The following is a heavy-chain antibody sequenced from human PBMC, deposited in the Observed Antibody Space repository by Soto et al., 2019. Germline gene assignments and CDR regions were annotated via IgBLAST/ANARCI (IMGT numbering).Heavy chain of an antibody. Sequence: GASVKVSCKASGYTFTGYYMHWVRQAPGQGLEWMGWINPNSGGTNYAQKFQGWVTMTRDTSISTAYMELSRLRSDDTAVYYCARGLYSSSSSSQSYYYYGMDVWGQGTTVTVSS. CDR3: ARGLYSSSSSSQSYYYYGMDV. D-gene: IGHD6-6*01. CDR2: INPNSGGT. J-gene: IGHJ6*02. V-gene: IGHV1-2*04. CDR1: GYTFTGYY.